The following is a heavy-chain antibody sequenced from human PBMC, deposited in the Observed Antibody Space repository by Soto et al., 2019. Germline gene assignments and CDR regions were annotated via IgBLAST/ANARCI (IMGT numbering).Heavy chain of an antibody. V-gene: IGHV4-59*01. CDR2: IFHSGTT. J-gene: IGHJ4*02. CDR3: ARLSFGDQGNY. Sequence: QVQLQESGPGLVKPSETLSLTCTVSGDSMSGYYWSWIRQSPGRRLEWIGYIFHSGTTNYNPSLKSRLSMSVDASKNQFSLRVTSVTAVDTATYSCARLSFGDQGNYWGQGTLVTVSS. CDR1: GDSMSGYY. D-gene: IGHD2-21*02.